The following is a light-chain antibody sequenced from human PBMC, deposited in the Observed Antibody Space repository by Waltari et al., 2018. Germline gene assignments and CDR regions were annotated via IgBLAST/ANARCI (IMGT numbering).Light chain of an antibody. CDR2: RND. J-gene: IGLJ3*02. V-gene: IGLV1-47*01. Sequence: QSVLTQPPSASGTPGQRVTISCSGSSSNIGSNYLYWYQQLPGTAPKLLIYRNDQRPSGGPDRFSGANSGTSASLAISGHRSEDEANYYCAAWDDSLREVFGGGTRLTVL. CDR1: SSNIGSNY. CDR3: AAWDDSLREV.